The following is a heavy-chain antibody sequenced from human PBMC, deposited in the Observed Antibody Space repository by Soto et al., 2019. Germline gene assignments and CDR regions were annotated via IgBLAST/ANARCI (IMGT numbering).Heavy chain of an antibody. Sequence: EVQLVESGGGLVQPGGSLRLSCAASGFTFSSYSMNWVRQAPGKGLEWVSYISSSSSTIYYADSVKGRFTISRDNAKNSLYLQMNSLRAEDTAVYYCARDGRGFGEDGAFDIWGQGIMVTVSS. CDR3: ARDGRGFGEDGAFDI. J-gene: IGHJ3*02. CDR2: ISSSSSTI. V-gene: IGHV3-48*01. D-gene: IGHD3-10*01. CDR1: GFTFSSYS.